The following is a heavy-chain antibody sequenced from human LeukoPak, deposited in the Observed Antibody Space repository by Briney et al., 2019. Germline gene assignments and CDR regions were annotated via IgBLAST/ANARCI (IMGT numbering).Heavy chain of an antibody. CDR2: IYYSGST. CDR3: ARASGSYYEASFDY. Sequence: SETLSLTCSVSGGSMSSHYWRWTRQPPGEALEWIGYIYYSGSTNSTPSLKGRVTISVYTSKNQFSLKLSSVTAADTALYYCARASGSYYEASFDYWGQGTLVTVSS. CDR1: GGSMSSHY. D-gene: IGHD1-26*01. V-gene: IGHV4-59*11. J-gene: IGHJ4*02.